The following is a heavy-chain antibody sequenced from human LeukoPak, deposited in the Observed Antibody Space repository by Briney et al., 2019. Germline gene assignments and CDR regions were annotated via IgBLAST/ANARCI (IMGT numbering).Heavy chain of an antibody. J-gene: IGHJ4*02. CDR3: AKRRHARDDFWSGYGDFDY. D-gene: IGHD3-3*01. Sequence: GGSLRLSCAASGFTVSSNYMSWVRQAPGKGLEWVSVIYSGGSTYYADSVKGRFTISRDNSKNTLYLQMNSLRAEDTAVYYCAKRRHARDDFWSGYGDFDYWGQGTLVTVSS. CDR1: GFTVSSNY. CDR2: IYSGGST. V-gene: IGHV3-53*01.